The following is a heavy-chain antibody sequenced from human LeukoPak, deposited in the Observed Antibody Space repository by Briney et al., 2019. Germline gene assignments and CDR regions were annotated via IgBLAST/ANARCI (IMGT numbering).Heavy chain of an antibody. V-gene: IGHV1-2*02. D-gene: IGHD4-17*01. CDR3: ARSSDYGDRLFDY. CDR2: INPNSGGT. J-gene: IGHJ4*02. CDR1: GYTFTGYY. Sequence: ASVKVSCKASGYTFTGYYMHWVRQAPGQGLEWMGWINPNSGGTNYAQKFQGRVTMIRDTSISTAYMELSRLRSDDTAVYYCARSSDYGDRLFDYWGQGTLVTVSS.